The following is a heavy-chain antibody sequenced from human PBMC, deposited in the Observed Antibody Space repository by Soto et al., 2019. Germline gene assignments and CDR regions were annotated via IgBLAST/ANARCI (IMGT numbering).Heavy chain of an antibody. J-gene: IGHJ6*02. Sequence: SVKVSCKASVGTFSSYAISWVRQAPGQGLEWMGGIIPIFGTANYAQKFQGRVTITADESTSTAYMELSSLRSEDTAVYYCARVLLWFGEKQNYYGMDVWGQGTTVTVSS. D-gene: IGHD3-10*01. CDR3: ARVLLWFGEKQNYYGMDV. V-gene: IGHV1-69*13. CDR1: VGTFSSYA. CDR2: IIPIFGTA.